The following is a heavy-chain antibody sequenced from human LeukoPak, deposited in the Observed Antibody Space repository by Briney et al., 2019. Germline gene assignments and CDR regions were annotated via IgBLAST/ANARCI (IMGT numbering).Heavy chain of an antibody. D-gene: IGHD1-26*01. CDR1: GFTFSSYS. CDR2: ISSSSSYI. Sequence: GRSLRLSCAASGFTFSSYSMNWVRQAPGKGLEWVSSISSSSSYIYYADSVKGRFTISRDNAKNSLYLQMNSLRAEDTAVYYCARVKSVVGATTADYWGQGTLVTVSS. J-gene: IGHJ4*02. V-gene: IGHV3-21*01. CDR3: ARVKSVVGATTADY.